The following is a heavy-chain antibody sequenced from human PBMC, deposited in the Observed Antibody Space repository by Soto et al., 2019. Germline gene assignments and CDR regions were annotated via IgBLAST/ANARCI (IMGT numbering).Heavy chain of an antibody. CDR1: GASITTYY. CDR3: ARSLFGSGWTLDS. Sequence: PETMSLTCDVSGASITTYYWSLIRHALGKGLEWLGNVYHTRSTAYNSSLRSRVTISVDTSKNQCSLNMNSVTAADTAVYCCARSLFGSGWTLDSWGQGALVTVSS. V-gene: IGHV4-59*01. D-gene: IGHD6-19*01. J-gene: IGHJ4*02. CDR2: VYHTRST.